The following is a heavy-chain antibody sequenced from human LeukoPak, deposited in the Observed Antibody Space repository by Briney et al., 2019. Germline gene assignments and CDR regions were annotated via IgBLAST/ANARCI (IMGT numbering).Heavy chain of an antibody. CDR3: ARGRGYGGISLNSYFDY. J-gene: IGHJ4*02. CDR2: INHSGST. CDR1: GGSFSGYY. Sequence: PSETLSLTCAVYGGSFSGYYWSWIRQPPGKGLEWIGEINHSGSTNYNPSLKSRVTISVDTSKNQFSLKLSSVTAADMAVSYCARGRGYGGISLNSYFDYWGQGTLVTVSS. D-gene: IGHD4-23*01. V-gene: IGHV4-34*01.